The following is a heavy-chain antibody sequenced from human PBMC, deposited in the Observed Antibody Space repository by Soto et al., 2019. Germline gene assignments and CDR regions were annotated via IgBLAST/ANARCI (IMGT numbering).Heavy chain of an antibody. D-gene: IGHD4-17*01. J-gene: IGHJ4*02. V-gene: IGHV1-2*04. CDR3: ARSNTPKVNMPYFDS. CDR1: GYTFTDYY. Sequence: ASVKVSCKASGYTFTDYYVHWVRQAPGQGLEWMAWVNTNTGGTNYARNFRDWVTVTRDTSISTAYMELNRLKSADTAVYYCARSNTPKVNMPYFDSWGQGTLVTVSS. CDR2: VNTNTGGT.